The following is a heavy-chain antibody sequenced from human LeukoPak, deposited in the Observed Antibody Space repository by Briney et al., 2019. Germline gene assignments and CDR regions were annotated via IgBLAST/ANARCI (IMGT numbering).Heavy chain of an antibody. CDR3: ARDSLSSWSVDH. V-gene: IGHV3-21*01. CDR2: ISSSSCY. Sequence: GGSLTLSCAGSGFTFSSYTMNWVRQAPGKGLEWVSCISSSSCYYADSVKGRFTISRDNAKNSLYLQMNRLRAEGTAVYYCARDSLSSWSVDHWGQGTLVTVSS. CDR1: GFTFSSYT. D-gene: IGHD6-13*01. J-gene: IGHJ4*02.